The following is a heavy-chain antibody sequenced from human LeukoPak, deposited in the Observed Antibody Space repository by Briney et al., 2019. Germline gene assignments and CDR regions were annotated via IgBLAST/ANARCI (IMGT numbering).Heavy chain of an antibody. V-gene: IGHV4-59*01. Sequence: SETLSLTCTVSGSTIRTDYWNWIRQPPWKGLEWVGYIHSGSTNYNPSLKRRVTISVDTSKNQYSLNLNSVTAADTAVYFCARRPWGGMDVWGQGTTVTVS. CDR1: GSTIRTDY. CDR2: IHSGST. CDR3: ARRPWGGMDV. J-gene: IGHJ6*02. D-gene: IGHD1-26*01.